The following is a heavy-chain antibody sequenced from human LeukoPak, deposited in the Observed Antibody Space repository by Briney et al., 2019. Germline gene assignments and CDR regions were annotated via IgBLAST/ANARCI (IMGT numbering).Heavy chain of an antibody. CDR3: AKGGYGGGRFDP. CDR2: ISDSGGNT. CDR1: GLTLSSYG. Sequence: GGSLRLSCAASGLTLSSYGMSWVRQVPGKGLEWVSDISDSGGNTYYADSVKGRFSISRDNSKNMLYLQMNSLRSEDTAVYYCAKGGYGGGRFDPWGQGTLVIVSS. V-gene: IGHV3-23*01. D-gene: IGHD4-23*01. J-gene: IGHJ5*02.